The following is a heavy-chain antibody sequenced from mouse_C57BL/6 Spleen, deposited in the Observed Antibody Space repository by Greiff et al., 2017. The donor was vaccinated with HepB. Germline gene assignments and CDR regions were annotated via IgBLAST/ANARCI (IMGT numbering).Heavy chain of an antibody. CDR3: AKKFLYGGDGYYAMDY. Sequence: QVQLQQSGAELARPGASVKLSCKASGYTFTSYGISWVKQRTGQGLEWIGEFYPRSGNTYYNEKFKGKATMTADKSSSTAYMELRSLTSEDSAVYISAKKFLYGGDGYYAMDYGGQGTSVTVSS. D-gene: IGHD2-13*01. CDR1: GYTFTSYG. J-gene: IGHJ4*01. CDR2: FYPRSGNT. V-gene: IGHV1-81*01.